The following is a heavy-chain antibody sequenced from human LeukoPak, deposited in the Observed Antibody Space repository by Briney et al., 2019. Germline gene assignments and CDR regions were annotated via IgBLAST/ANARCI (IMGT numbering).Heavy chain of an antibody. V-gene: IGHV3-23*01. D-gene: IGHD3-10*01. CDR3: AKETETRGYFDS. J-gene: IGHJ4*02. Sequence: GGSLRFSCAASGFTFSDYALNWVRHVPGKGLEWVSSISGTGGNIYYADSVEGRFTISRDNSNKMMYLQMNSLGADDTGVYYCAKETETRGYFDSGGQGTLVTVS. CDR1: GFTFSDYA. CDR2: ISGTGGNI.